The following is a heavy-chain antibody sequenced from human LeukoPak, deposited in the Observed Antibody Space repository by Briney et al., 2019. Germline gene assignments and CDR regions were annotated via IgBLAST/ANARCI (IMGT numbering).Heavy chain of an antibody. D-gene: IGHD1-26*01. V-gene: IGHV3-30*18. CDR1: GFTFSSFS. J-gene: IGHJ6*02. CDR2: ISYDGSNK. Sequence: GGSLRLSCAATGFTFSSFSMHWVRQAPGKGLEWVAVISYDGSNKYYADSVKGRFAISRDNSKNTLYLQMNSLRTEDTAVCYCAKGRVGANGYYYYGMDVWGQGTTVTVSS. CDR3: AKGRVGANGYYYYGMDV.